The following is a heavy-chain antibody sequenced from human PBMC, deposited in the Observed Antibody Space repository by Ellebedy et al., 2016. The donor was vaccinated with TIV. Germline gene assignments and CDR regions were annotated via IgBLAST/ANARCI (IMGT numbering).Heavy chain of an antibody. CDR2: AHNSGTT. V-gene: IGHV4-59*08. CDR3: ARQGDKPQIAVSGNWFDP. Sequence: MPSETLSLTCSVSGGSIRGYFWSWIRQAPGKGLEWIGYAHNSGTTNYNPSLKSRVSISVDTSSNQLSLRLRSVTAADTAVYYCARQGDKPQIAVSGNWFDPWGQGTLAIVSS. D-gene: IGHD6-19*01. CDR1: GGSIRGYF. J-gene: IGHJ5*02.